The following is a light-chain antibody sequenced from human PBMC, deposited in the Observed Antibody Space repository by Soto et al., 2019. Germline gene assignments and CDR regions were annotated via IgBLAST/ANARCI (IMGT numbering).Light chain of an antibody. Sequence: EIVMTQSPATLSVSPGVRATLSCRANQSVISYLAWYQQRPGQPPRLLIYGASTRATGIPARFSGSGSGTDFSLTISSLQSEDFAIYYCQQYNTWPPRYTFGQGTNLEIK. J-gene: IGKJ2*01. CDR2: GAS. CDR1: QSVISY. V-gene: IGKV3-15*01. CDR3: QQYNTWPPRYT.